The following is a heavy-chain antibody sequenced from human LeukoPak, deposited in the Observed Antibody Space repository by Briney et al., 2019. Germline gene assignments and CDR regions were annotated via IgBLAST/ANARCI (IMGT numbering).Heavy chain of an antibody. V-gene: IGHV5-51*01. CDR1: GFSFTTHW. CDR3: ARRLYSGDSMTAFDY. J-gene: IGHJ4*02. Sequence: GASLQISCKGSGFSFTTHWIGWVRQMPGKGLEWMGSIYPGDSDTRYSPSFQGQATISADKSISTGYLQWSSLRASDTALYYCARRLYSGDSMTAFDYWGQGTLVTVSS. CDR2: IYPGDSDT. D-gene: IGHD1-26*01.